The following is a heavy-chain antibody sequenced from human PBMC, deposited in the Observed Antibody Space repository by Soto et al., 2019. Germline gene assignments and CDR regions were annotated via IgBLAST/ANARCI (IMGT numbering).Heavy chain of an antibody. J-gene: IGHJ5*02. V-gene: IGHV4-34*01. CDR1: GRTFSAFY. D-gene: IGHD5-18*01. CDR3: ARVRSYGSTASTSSTINWFDP. CDR2: INHSGST. Sequence: SDVLSPTYRNFGRTFSAFYWSRIRQPPWSGLQWIGEINHSGSTNYNPSLKSRVTISVDTSKNQFSLKLSSVTAADTAVYYCARVRSYGSTASTSSTINWFDPWGQGTLVTVSS.